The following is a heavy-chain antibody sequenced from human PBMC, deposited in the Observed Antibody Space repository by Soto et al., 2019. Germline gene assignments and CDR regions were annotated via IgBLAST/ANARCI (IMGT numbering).Heavy chain of an antibody. CDR2: IYYSGST. J-gene: IGHJ5*02. Sequence: SETLSLTCTVSGGSISSSSYYWGWIRQPPGKGLGWIGSIYYSGSTYYNPSLKSRVTISVDTSKNQFSLKLSSVTAADTAVYYCARHGIVVGKDAITSFDWFDPWGQGNQVPVSS. D-gene: IGHD2-2*01. V-gene: IGHV4-39*01. CDR1: GGSISSSSYY. CDR3: ARHGIVVGKDAITSFDWFDP.